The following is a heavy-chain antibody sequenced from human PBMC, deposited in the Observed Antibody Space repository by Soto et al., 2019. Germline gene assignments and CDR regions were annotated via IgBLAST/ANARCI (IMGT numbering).Heavy chain of an antibody. J-gene: IGHJ4*02. CDR1: GFTFSSYP. CDR2: IGTGGTT. D-gene: IGHD2-15*01. V-gene: IGHV3-23*01. CDR3: AKKYCGGGSCYGSFDY. Sequence: GGSLRLSCAASGFTFSSYPMSWVRQAPGKGLEWVSGIGTGGTTYYADSVKGRFTVSRDNSKNTLYLQMNSLRAEDTAVYYCAKKYCGGGSCYGSFDYWGQGTLVTVSS.